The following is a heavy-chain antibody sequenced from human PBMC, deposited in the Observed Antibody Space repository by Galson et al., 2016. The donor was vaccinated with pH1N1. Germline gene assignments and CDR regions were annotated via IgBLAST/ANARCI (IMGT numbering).Heavy chain of an antibody. J-gene: IGHJ4*02. Sequence: SLRLSCAASGFTFRTYAMHWVRQAPGKGLEYISGISNTGDSTYYANSVKGRFTISRDNSKNTLYLQMGSLRAEDMAVYYCAREDYYGSSGFGYWGQGTLVTVSS. D-gene: IGHD3-22*01. CDR3: AREDYYGSSGFGY. V-gene: IGHV3-64*01. CDR2: ISNTGDST. CDR1: GFTFRTYA.